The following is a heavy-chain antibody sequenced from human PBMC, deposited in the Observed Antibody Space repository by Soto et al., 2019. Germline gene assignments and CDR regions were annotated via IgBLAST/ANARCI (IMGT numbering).Heavy chain of an antibody. CDR1: GFTFSSYA. J-gene: IGHJ6*03. V-gene: IGHV3-23*01. CDR2: ISGSGGST. Sequence: PGGSLRLSCAASGFTFSSYAMSWVRQAPGKGLEWVSAISGSGGSTYYADSVKGRFTISRDNSKNTLYLQMNSLRAEDTAVYYCAKLMGEYRSGGSCHYYYYMDVWGKGTTVTVSS. CDR3: AKLMGEYRSGGSCHYYYYMDV. D-gene: IGHD2-15*01.